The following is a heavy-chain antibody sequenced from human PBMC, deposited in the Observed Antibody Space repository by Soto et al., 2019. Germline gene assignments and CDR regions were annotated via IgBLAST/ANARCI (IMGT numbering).Heavy chain of an antibody. CDR2: ISSSGSTI. Sequence: GGSLRLSCAASGFTFSDYYMSWIRQAPGKGLEWVSYISSSGSTIYYADSVKGRFTISRDNAKNSLYLQMNSLRAEDTAVYYCARVMDVVVVAATPVPFQHWGQGTLVTVSS. D-gene: IGHD2-15*01. CDR3: ARVMDVVVVAATPVPFQH. V-gene: IGHV3-11*01. CDR1: GFTFSDYY. J-gene: IGHJ1*01.